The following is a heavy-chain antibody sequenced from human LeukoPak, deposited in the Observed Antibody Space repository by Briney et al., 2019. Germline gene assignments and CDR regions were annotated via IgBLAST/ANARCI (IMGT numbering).Heavy chain of an antibody. CDR1: GGSISSYY. CDR3: VRAGLVVMEAFDP. CDR2: IYFSGST. V-gene: IGHV4-59*01. J-gene: IGHJ5*02. D-gene: IGHD2-8*02. Sequence: SETLSLTCTVSGGSISSYYWSWIRQPPGKGLEWIGYIYFSGSTNYNPSLKSRVTISVDTSKKQISLKLTSVTAADTAVYYCVRAGLVVMEAFDPWGQGTLVTVSS.